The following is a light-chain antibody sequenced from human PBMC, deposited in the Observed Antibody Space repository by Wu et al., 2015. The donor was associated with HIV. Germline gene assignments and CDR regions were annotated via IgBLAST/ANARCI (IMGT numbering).Light chain of an antibody. V-gene: IGKV3-15*01. CDR3: QQYNNWLHE. CDR1: QSVSSN. Sequence: EIVMTQSPATLSVSPGERATLSCRASQSVSSNLAWYQQKPGQAPRLLIYGASTRATGIPARFSGSGSGTEFTLTISSLQSEDFAVYYCQQYNNWLHEFGQGTK. CDR2: GAS. J-gene: IGKJ2*01.